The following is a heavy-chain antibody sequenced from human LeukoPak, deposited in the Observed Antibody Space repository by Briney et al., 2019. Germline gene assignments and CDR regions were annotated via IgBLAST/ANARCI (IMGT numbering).Heavy chain of an antibody. CDR3: ARSMGYSYGYDWFDP. CDR1: GGTFSSYA. CDR2: IIPIFGTA. V-gene: IGHV1-69*05. Sequence: SVKVSCKASGGTFSSYAISWVRQAPGQGLEWMGGIIPIFGTANYAQKFQGRVTITTDESTSTAYMELSGLRSEDTAVYYCARSMGYSYGYDWFDPWGQGTLVTVSS. D-gene: IGHD5-18*01. J-gene: IGHJ5*02.